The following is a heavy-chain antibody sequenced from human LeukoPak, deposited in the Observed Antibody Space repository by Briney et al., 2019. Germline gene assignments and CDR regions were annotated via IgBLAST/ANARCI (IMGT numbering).Heavy chain of an antibody. CDR2: ISTYNDNT. CDR1: GYTFTSYG. D-gene: IGHD2-15*01. CDR3: ARGSSPYCSAGNCYIDY. J-gene: IGHJ4*02. Sequence: ASVKVSCKASGYTFTSYGISWVRQVPGQGLEWMGWISTYNDNTYSAQKFQGRVTMTTDTSTSTAYMEVRSLRSDDTVVYYCARGSSPYCSAGNCYIDYWGQGTLVTVSS. V-gene: IGHV1-18*04.